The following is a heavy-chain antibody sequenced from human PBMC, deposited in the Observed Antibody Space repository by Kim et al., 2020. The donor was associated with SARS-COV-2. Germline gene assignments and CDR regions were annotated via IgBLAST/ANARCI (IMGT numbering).Heavy chain of an antibody. V-gene: IGHV3-30*04. J-gene: IGHJ4*02. CDR2: ISYDGSNK. Sequence: GGSLRLSCAASGFTFSSYAMHWVRQAPGKGLEWVAVISYDGSNKYYADSVKGRFTISRDNSKNTLYLQMNSLRAEDTAVYYCARDPLYYDILTGYFQWYYFDYWGQGTLVTVSS. CDR3: ARDPLYYDILTGYFQWYYFDY. CDR1: GFTFSSYA. D-gene: IGHD3-9*01.